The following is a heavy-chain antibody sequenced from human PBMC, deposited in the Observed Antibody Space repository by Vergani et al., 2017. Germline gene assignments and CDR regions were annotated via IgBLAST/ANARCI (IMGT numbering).Heavy chain of an antibody. CDR1: GFTFSTYG. D-gene: IGHD3-10*01. Sequence: QVQLVESGGGVVQPGRSLRLSCAVSGFTFSTYGMNWVRQAPGKGLEWVAVISHDGSNKDYADSVKGRFTISRDNSKNTLYLQMNSLRPEDTAMYYCAGYYYGSGGYYYFGMDVWGQGP. V-gene: IGHV3-30*03. J-gene: IGHJ6*02. CDR2: ISHDGSNK. CDR3: AGYYYGSGGYYYFGMDV.